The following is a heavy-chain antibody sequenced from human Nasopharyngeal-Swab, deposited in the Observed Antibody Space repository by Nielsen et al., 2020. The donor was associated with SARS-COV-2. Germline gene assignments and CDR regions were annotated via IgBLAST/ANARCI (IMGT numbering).Heavy chain of an antibody. CDR2: SSSSSSYI. J-gene: IGHJ4*02. CDR3: ARDDGQWLNPVYYFDY. V-gene: IGHV3-21*01. D-gene: IGHD6-19*01. Sequence: GESLKISCAASGFTFSSYSMNWVRQAPGKGLEWVSSSSSSSSYIYYADSVKGRFTISRDNAKNSLYLQMNSLRAEDTAVYYCARDDGQWLNPVYYFDYCGQGTLVTASS. CDR1: GFTFSSYS.